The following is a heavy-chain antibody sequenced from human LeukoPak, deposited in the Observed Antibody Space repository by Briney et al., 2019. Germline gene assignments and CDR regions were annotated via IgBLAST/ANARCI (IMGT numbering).Heavy chain of an antibody. Sequence: GGSLRLSCAASGFTFSSYWMSWVRQAPGKGLEWVANIKQDGSEKYYVDSVKGRFTISRDNAKNSLYLQMNSLRAEDTAVYYCATTPPRDYDFWSGYYTPLNWFDPWGQGTLVTVSS. D-gene: IGHD3-3*01. CDR1: GFTFSSYW. V-gene: IGHV3-7*01. CDR2: IKQDGSEK. J-gene: IGHJ5*02. CDR3: ATTPPRDYDFWSGYYTPLNWFDP.